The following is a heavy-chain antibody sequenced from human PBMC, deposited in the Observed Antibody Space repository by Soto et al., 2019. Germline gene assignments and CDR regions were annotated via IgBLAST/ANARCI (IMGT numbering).Heavy chain of an antibody. CDR3: AKGGYSWSGYSHY. Sequence: EVQLLESGGGLVQPGGSLRLSCAASGFSFSNYVMSWVRQATGKGLEWVSGMSGSGGSSSDVDSVRGRFTISRDNSKNTLDRQRNGLTNEDTAVYYGAKGGYSWSGYSHYWGQGTMVTVSS. J-gene: IGHJ4*02. V-gene: IGHV3-23*01. CDR1: GFSFSNYV. CDR2: MSGSGGSS. D-gene: IGHD3-3*01.